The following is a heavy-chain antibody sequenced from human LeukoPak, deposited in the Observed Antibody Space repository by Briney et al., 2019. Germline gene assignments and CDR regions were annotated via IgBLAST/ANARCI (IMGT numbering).Heavy chain of an antibody. CDR3: AKLAKYFYGSETYYFFEQ. D-gene: IGHD3-10*01. J-gene: IGHJ4*02. V-gene: IGHV3-9*01. CDR2: ISWNSGII. CDR1: GVTFNDHA. Sequence: GGSLRLSCAASGVTFNDHAMHWVRQALGKGLEWVSGISWNSGIIGYADSVKGRFTISRDNAKNSLYLQMNSLRVEDTAVYYCAKLAKYFYGSETYYFFEQWGQGPPVTASS.